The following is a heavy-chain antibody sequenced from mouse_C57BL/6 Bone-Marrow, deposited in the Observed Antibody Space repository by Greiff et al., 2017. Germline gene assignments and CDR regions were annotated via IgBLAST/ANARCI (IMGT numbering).Heavy chain of an antibody. Sequence: EVKLVESGGGLVQPGGSLSLSCAASGFTFTDYYMSWVRQPPGKALEWLGFIRNKANGYTTEYSASVKGRFTISRDNSKSILYLQMNALRAEDSATYYCASPSRWYFDVWGTGTTVTVSS. J-gene: IGHJ1*03. CDR3: ASPSRWYFDV. D-gene: IGHD1-1*01. CDR1: GFTFTDYY. CDR2: IRNKANGYTT. V-gene: IGHV7-3*01.